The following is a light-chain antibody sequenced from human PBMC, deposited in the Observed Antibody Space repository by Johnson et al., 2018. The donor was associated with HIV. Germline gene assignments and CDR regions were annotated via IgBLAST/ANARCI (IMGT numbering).Light chain of an antibody. CDR1: SSNIGNNY. V-gene: IGLV1-51*02. Sequence: TQPPSVSAAPGQKVTISCSGSSSNIGNNYVSWYQQLPGTAPKLLIYENNKRPSGIPDRFSGSKSGTSATLGITGLQTGDEADYYCGTWDSSLSAVFGTGTKVTVL. CDR2: ENN. J-gene: IGLJ1*01. CDR3: GTWDSSLSAV.